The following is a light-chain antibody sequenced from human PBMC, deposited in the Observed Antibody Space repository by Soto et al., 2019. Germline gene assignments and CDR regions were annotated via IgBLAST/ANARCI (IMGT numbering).Light chain of an antibody. CDR1: QSISSW. CDR3: QQYNSAPPR. J-gene: IGKJ1*01. CDR2: DAS. V-gene: IGKV1-33*01. Sequence: MPQSPATLSVSPGESAPLSCRASQSISSWLAWYQQKPGKAPKLLIYDASNLEAGVPSRFRGSGSGTDFTFTISRLQPEDIATYYCQQYNSAPPRVGQGTKVDIK.